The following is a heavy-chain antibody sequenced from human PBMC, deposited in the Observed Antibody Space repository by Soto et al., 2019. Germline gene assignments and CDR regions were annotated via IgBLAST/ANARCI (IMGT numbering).Heavy chain of an antibody. J-gene: IGHJ4*02. Sequence: QITLKESGPTLVKPTQTLTLTCTFSGVSLSTSGVGVGWIRQPPGKALEWLALIYWDDDKRYSPSLKSRFTITKVTSKNQVVLTMTNMDPVDTATYYCAQEGGGVAGFDYWGQGTLVTVSS. CDR3: AQEGGGVAGFDY. CDR1: GVSLSTSGVG. V-gene: IGHV2-5*02. D-gene: IGHD6-19*01. CDR2: IYWDDDK.